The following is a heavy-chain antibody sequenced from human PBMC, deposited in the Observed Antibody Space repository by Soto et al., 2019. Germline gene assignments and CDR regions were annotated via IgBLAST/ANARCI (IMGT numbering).Heavy chain of an antibody. V-gene: IGHV4-59*11. Sequence: SETLSLTCTVSGASISNRYWSWIRQSPGKGPEWIGYVYHSGATNYNPSLETRVTISLDSSKNQFSLKLNSVTAADTAVYYCATRPRGAIWYGFFDYWSQGTRVTVSS. CDR2: VYHSGAT. J-gene: IGHJ4*02. D-gene: IGHD3-3*01. CDR1: GASISNRY. CDR3: ATRPRGAIWYGFFDY.